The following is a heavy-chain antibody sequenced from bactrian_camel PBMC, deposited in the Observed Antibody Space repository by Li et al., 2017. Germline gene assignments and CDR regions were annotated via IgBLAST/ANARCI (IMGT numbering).Heavy chain of an antibody. J-gene: IGHJ6*01. D-gene: IGHD2*01. Sequence: QVQLVESGGGSVQSGGTLRLSCAASGATYRDGYMSWFRQAPGKEREGVATTVSDGSTKYADSVKGRFTISLDNAKRIMYLQLNSLRNEDTAMYYCAKDRWLGSNVVVTSDFDDWGQGTQVTVS. CDR1: GATYRDGY. CDR3: AKDRWLGSNVVVTSDFDD. CDR2: TVSDGST. V-gene: IGHV3S53*01.